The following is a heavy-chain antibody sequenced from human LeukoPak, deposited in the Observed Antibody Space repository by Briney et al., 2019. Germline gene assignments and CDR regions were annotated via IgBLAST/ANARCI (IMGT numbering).Heavy chain of an antibody. J-gene: IGHJ6*03. CDR1: GFTFSSYA. Sequence: GGSLRLSCAASGFTFSSYAMSWVRQAPGKGLEWVSAISGSGGSTYYADSVKGRFTISRGNSKNTLYLQMNSLRAEDTAVYYCAKGGYSGYGASYMDVWGKGTTVTVSS. V-gene: IGHV3-23*01. CDR3: AKGGYSGYGASYMDV. CDR2: ISGSGGST. D-gene: IGHD5-12*01.